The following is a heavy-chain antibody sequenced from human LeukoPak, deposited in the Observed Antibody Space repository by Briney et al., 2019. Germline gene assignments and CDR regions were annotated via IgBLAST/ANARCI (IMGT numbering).Heavy chain of an antibody. Sequence: SETLSLTCTVSGGSISSSSYYWVWIRQPPGKGLEWIGSIYYSGSTYYNPSLKSRVTISVDTSKNQFSLKLSSVTAADTAVYYCARHAYLGLSYGDYLNWFDPWGQGTLVTVSS. CDR2: IYYSGST. V-gene: IGHV4-39*01. J-gene: IGHJ5*02. CDR3: ARHAYLGLSYGDYLNWFDP. CDR1: GGSISSSSYY. D-gene: IGHD4-17*01.